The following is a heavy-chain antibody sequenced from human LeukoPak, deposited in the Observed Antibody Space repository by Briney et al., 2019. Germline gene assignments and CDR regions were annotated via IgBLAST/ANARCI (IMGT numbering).Heavy chain of an antibody. D-gene: IGHD2-21*01. CDR1: GYTLSNNY. V-gene: IGHV1-46*01. Sequence: ASVKVSCKASGYTLSNNYIHWVRQAPGQGLEWMGGINPSDVRTTHADKFRGRGTLTGGPSTETVHKELSSLPSEDTAVYYCARGLKPLGRITIHGNYTDVWGKGATVSVSS. CDR2: INPSDVRT. J-gene: IGHJ6*03. CDR3: ARGLKPLGRITIHGNYTDV.